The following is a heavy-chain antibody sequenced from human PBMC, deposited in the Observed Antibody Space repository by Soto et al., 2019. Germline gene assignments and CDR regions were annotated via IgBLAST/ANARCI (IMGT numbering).Heavy chain of an antibody. Sequence: ASVKVSCKTSGYTFSAYYVHWARLAPGRGFQWLGWINPSNEITAFSQFFQGRVTMTRDTSTNTVHMELNSLTSDDAAVYYCMRGGWGDSPIDYWGQGTQVTVSS. V-gene: IGHV1-2*02. CDR1: GYTFSAYY. J-gene: IGHJ4*02. CDR3: MRGGWGDSPIDY. CDR2: INPSNEIT. D-gene: IGHD2-15*01.